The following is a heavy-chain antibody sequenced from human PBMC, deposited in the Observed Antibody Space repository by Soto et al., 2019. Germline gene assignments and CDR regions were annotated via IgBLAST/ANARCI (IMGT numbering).Heavy chain of an antibody. CDR1: GGTFSSYT. D-gene: IGHD6-13*01. CDR3: ARGQQLVDRWFDP. J-gene: IGHJ5*02. CDR2: IIPILGIA. Sequence: QVQLVQSGAEVKKPGSSVKVSCKASGGTFSSYTISWVRQAPGQGLEWMGRIIPILGIANYAQKFQGRVTITADKSTSTAYMELSSLRSEDTAVYYCARGQQLVDRWFDPWGQGTLVTVSS. V-gene: IGHV1-69*02.